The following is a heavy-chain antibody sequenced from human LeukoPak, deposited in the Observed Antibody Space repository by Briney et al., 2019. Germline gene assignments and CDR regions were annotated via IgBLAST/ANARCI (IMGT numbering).Heavy chain of an antibody. CDR3: ARGSEIDY. CDR1: GGSISNNY. Sequence: SETLSLTCTVSGGSISNNYWSWIRQPPGKGLEWIGYIYFSGSTYYNPSLKSRVTISVDTSKNQFSLKLSSVTAADTAVYYCARGSEIDYWGQGTLVTVSS. J-gene: IGHJ4*02. V-gene: IGHV4-59*12. CDR2: IYFSGST.